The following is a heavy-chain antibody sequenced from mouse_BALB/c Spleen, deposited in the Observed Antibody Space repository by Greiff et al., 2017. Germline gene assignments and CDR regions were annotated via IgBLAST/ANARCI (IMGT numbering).Heavy chain of an antibody. Sequence: EVKLVESGGGLVKPGGSLKLSCAASGFAFSSYDMSWVRQTPEKRLEWVAYISSGGGSTYYPDTVKGRFTISRDNAKNTLYLQMSSLKSEDTAMYYCARHNYRYVLFGYWGQGTTLTVSS. CDR1: GFAFSSYD. CDR3: ARHNYRYVLFGY. J-gene: IGHJ2*01. CDR2: ISSGGGST. V-gene: IGHV5-12-1*01. D-gene: IGHD2-14*01.